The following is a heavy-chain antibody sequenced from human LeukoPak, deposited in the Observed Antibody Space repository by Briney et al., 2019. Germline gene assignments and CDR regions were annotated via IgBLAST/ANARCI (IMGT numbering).Heavy chain of an antibody. CDR1: GFTFSSYE. D-gene: IGHD4/OR15-4a*01. Sequence: GGSLRLSCAASGFTFSSYEMNWVRQAPGKGLEWVSYISNSSSIIYYADSVKGRFTISRDNAKNSLYLQMNSLRAEDTAVYYCASPLVGAVSAFDIWGQGTMVTVSS. J-gene: IGHJ3*02. V-gene: IGHV3-48*03. CDR2: ISNSSSII. CDR3: ASPLVGAVSAFDI.